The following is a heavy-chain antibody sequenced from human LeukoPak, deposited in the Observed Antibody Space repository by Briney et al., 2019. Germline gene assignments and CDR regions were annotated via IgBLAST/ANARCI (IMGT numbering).Heavy chain of an antibody. CDR1: GGSISSYY. Sequence: PSETLSLTCTVSGGSISSYYWSWIRQSAGKGLEWIGRIYTSGTTNYNPSLKSRVTMSVDTSKNQFSLKLTSVTAADTAVYYCARNNNWGDAGYYYYMDVWGKGTTVTVSS. CDR2: IYTSGTT. J-gene: IGHJ6*03. CDR3: ARNNNWGDAGYYYYMDV. D-gene: IGHD7-27*01. V-gene: IGHV4-4*07.